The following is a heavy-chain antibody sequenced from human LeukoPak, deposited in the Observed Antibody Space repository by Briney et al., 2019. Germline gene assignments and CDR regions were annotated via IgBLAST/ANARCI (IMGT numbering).Heavy chain of an antibody. CDR1: GFSFSSYA. CDR3: AKGSGGSCHSATDY. D-gene: IGHD2-15*01. Sequence: GGSLRLSCAASGFSFSSYAMSWVRQAPGKGLEWVSVICGSSSSTYYVDSVKGRFTISRDNSKNTLYLQMNSLRAEDTAIYYCAKGSGGSCHSATDYWGQGTLVTVSS. CDR2: ICGSSSST. V-gene: IGHV3-23*01. J-gene: IGHJ4*02.